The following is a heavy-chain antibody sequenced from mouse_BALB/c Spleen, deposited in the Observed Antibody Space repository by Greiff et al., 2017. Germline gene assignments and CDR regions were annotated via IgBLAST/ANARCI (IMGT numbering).Heavy chain of an antibody. CDR2: ISSGSSTI. CDR3: ARYSWDGGFDY. CDR1: GFTFSSFG. J-gene: IGHJ2*01. Sequence: EVMLVESGGGLVQPGGSRKLSCAASGFTFSSFGMHWVRQAPEKGLEWVACISSGSSTIYYADTVKGRFTISRNNPKNTMFLQMNILRSEDTAMYYSARYSWDGGFDYWGQGTTLTVSA. D-gene: IGHD4-1*01. V-gene: IGHV5-17*02.